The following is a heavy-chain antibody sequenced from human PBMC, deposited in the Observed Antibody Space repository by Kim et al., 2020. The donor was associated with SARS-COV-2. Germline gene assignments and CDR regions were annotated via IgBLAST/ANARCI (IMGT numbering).Heavy chain of an antibody. Sequence: RFTISRDNSKNTLYLQMNSLRAEDTAVYYCAKGERITIFGVVILGDNFDYWGQGTLVTVSS. J-gene: IGHJ4*02. D-gene: IGHD3-3*01. CDR3: AKGERITIFGVVILGDNFDY. V-gene: IGHV3-30*02.